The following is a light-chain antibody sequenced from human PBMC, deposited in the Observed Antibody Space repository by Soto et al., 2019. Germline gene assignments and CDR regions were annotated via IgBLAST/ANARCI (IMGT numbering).Light chain of an antibody. Sequence: ERVSLSFRASQRVGSSYLAWYQKKPGQDPRLLIYGASNRATGIPARFSGSGSGTDFNLTISSLEPEDFAVYECQQRSNWSITFGQGTRVEIK. CDR3: QQRSNWSIT. CDR2: GAS. CDR1: QRVGSSY. J-gene: IGKJ5*01. V-gene: IGKV3-11*01.